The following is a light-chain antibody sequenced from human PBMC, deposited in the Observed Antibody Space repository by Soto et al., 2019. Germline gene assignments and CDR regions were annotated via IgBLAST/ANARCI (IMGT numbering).Light chain of an antibody. J-gene: IGKJ1*01. CDR3: QQSYSTLWT. CDR2: AAS. Sequence: DVQMTQSPAAVSASVGDRVTITCRASQSISSYLNWYQQKPGKAPKLLIYAASSLQSGVPSRFSGSGSGTDFTLTISSLQPEDFATYYCQQSYSTLWTFGQGTKVAIK. CDR1: QSISSY. V-gene: IGKV1-39*01.